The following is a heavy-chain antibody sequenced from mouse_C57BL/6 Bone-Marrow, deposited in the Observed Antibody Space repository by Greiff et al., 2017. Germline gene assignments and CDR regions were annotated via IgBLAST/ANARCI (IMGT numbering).Heavy chain of an antibody. J-gene: IGHJ1*03. CDR1: GYTFTTYP. CDR2: FHPYNDDT. V-gene: IGHV1-47*01. CDR3: ARTGILRYPSYWYFDV. D-gene: IGHD1-1*01. Sequence: VKLQESGAELVKPGASVKMSCKASGYTFTTYPIEWMKQNHGKSLEWIGNFHPYNDDTKYNEKFKGKATLTVEKSSSTVYLELSRLTSDDSAVYYGARTGILRYPSYWYFDVWGTGTTVTVSS.